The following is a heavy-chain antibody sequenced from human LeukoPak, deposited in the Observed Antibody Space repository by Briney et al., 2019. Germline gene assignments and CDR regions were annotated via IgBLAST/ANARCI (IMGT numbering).Heavy chain of an antibody. V-gene: IGHV3-23*01. D-gene: IGHD6-19*01. CDR3: AKWAVSGRGFDY. Sequence: PGGSLRPSCAASGFTFSSYARSWVRQAPGKGLEWVSDITGSGGSTHYADSVKGRFTISRDNYNNTLYLYMNSLRAEDTAVYYCAKWAVSGRGFDYWGQGTLVTVSS. J-gene: IGHJ4*02. CDR1: GFTFSSYA. CDR2: ITGSGGST.